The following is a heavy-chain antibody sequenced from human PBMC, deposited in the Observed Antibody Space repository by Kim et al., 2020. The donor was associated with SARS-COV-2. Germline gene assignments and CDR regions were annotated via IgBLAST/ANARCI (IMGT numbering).Heavy chain of an antibody. CDR3: ARDRMGVTGEKGRYYYYYGMDV. CDR1: GGTFSSYA. CDR2: IIPILGIA. D-gene: IGHD3-10*01. V-gene: IGHV1-69*04. J-gene: IGHJ6*02. Sequence: SVKVSCKASGGTFSSYAISWVRQAPGQGLEWMGRIIPILGIANYAQKFQGRVTITADKSTSTAYMELSSLRSEDTAVYYCARDRMGVTGEKGRYYYYYGMDVWGQGTTVTVSS.